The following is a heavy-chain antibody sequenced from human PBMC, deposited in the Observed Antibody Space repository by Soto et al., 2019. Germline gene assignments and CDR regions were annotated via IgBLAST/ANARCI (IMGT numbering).Heavy chain of an antibody. V-gene: IGHV3-48*04. J-gene: IGHJ4*02. Sequence: GGSLRLSCAASGFTFSSYRMNWVRQAPGKGLEWVSYISSSSSTIYYADSVKGRFTISRDNAKNSLYLQMNSLRAEDTAVYYCARGLLYYYGSGSYYYFDYWGQGTLVTVSS. CDR2: ISSSSSTI. D-gene: IGHD3-10*01. CDR3: ARGLLYYYGSGSYYYFDY. CDR1: GFTFSSYR.